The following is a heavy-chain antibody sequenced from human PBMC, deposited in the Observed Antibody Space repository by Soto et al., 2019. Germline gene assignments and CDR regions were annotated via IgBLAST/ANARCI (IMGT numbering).Heavy chain of an antibody. CDR3: ARVVSAAIGYGMDV. CDR2: INAGNGNT. Sequence: QVQLVQSGAEVKKPGASVKVSCKASGYTFTSYTMHWVRQAPGQRLEWMGWINAGNGNTKYSQNFQGRVTITRDTSASTAYMELSSLRSEVTAVYYCARVVSAAIGYGMDVWGQGTTVTVSS. CDR1: GYTFTSYT. D-gene: IGHD2-2*02. J-gene: IGHJ6*02. V-gene: IGHV1-3*01.